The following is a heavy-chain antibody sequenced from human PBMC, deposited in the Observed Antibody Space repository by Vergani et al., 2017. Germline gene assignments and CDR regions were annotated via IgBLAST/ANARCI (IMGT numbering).Heavy chain of an antibody. V-gene: IGHV3-9*01. Sequence: EVQLVESGGGLVQPGRSLRLSCAASGFTFDDYAMHWVRQAPGKGLEWVSGISWNSGSIGYADSVKGRFTISRDNADNSVYLQMNSLRPVDTAVYYCARDIPRGASYFDFWGRGALVIVSS. CDR3: ARDIPRGASYFDF. D-gene: IGHD2-21*01. J-gene: IGHJ4*02. CDR2: ISWNSGSI. CDR1: GFTFDDYA.